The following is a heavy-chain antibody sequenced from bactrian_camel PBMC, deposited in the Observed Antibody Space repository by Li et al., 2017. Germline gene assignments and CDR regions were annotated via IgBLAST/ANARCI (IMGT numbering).Heavy chain of an antibody. CDR2: INSGGGI. J-gene: IGHJ4*01. D-gene: IGHD2*01. CDR1: GFTLNAYD. V-gene: IGHV3S10*01. CDR3: ASEGSIWTQCLKLPWTQYSN. Sequence: VQLVESGGGLAQPGGFLRLSCAASGFTLNAYDMTWVRQGPGKGLEWVSGINSGGGIYVADSVKGRFTVSRDNANYTLDLQMDSLKPEDTAMYYCASEGSIWTQCLKLPWTQYSNRGQGTQVTVS.